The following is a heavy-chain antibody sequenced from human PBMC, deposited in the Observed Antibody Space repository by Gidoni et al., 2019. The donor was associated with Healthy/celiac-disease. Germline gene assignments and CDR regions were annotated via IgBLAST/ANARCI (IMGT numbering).Heavy chain of an antibody. J-gene: IGHJ4*02. D-gene: IGHD6-19*01. V-gene: IGHV1-2*02. CDR3: ARVPIAVAGNPFDY. Sequence: QVQLVQSGAEVKKHGASVKVSCKASGYTFTGYYMHWVRQAPGQGLEWMGWINPSSGGTNYAQKFQGRVTMTRDTSISTAYMELSRLRSDDTAVYYCARVPIAVAGNPFDYWGQGTLVTVSS. CDR1: GYTFTGYY. CDR2: INPSSGGT.